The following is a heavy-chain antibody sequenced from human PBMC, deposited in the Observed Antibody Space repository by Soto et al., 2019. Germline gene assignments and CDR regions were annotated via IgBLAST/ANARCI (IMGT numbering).Heavy chain of an antibody. CDR2: VSYDGNNE. J-gene: IGHJ4*02. V-gene: IGHV3-30*18. CDR3: AKTITTPAVSSYSRDSTGRGALIDY. CDR1: GFTFSSYG. D-gene: IGHD3-3*01. Sequence: QVQLVESGGGVVQPGRSLRLSCAASGFTFSSYGMHWVRQAPGKGLEWVAVVSYDGNNEYYADSVKDRFTISRDNSKNTLYLQMNSLRAEYTAMYYCAKTITTPAVSSYSRDSTGRGALIDYWGQGTLVIVSS.